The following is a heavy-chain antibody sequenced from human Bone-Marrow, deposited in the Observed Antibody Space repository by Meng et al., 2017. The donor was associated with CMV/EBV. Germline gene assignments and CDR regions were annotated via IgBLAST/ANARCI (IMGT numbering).Heavy chain of an antibody. V-gene: IGHV1-69*02. D-gene: IGHD3-22*01. Sequence: SVKVSCKASGGTFSSYTISWVRQAPGQGREWMGRIIPILGIANYAQKFQGRVTITADKSTSTAYMELSSLRSEDTAVYYCARKTYYDSSGYHDYWGQGTLVTVSS. J-gene: IGHJ4*02. CDR2: IIPILGIA. CDR1: GGTFSSYT. CDR3: ARKTYYDSSGYHDY.